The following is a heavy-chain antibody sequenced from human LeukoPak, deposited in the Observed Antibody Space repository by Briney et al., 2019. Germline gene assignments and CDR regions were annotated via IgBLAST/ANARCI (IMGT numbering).Heavy chain of an antibody. Sequence: SETLSLTCTVSGGSISDKYWSWIRQPPGKGLEWIGYIYYSGSTNYNPSLKSRVTILVDTSKNQFSLKLSSVTAADTAVYYCARVTSRLGWFDPWGQGTLSPSPQ. CDR3: ARVTSRLGWFDP. D-gene: IGHD1-14*01. J-gene: IGHJ5*02. CDR1: GGSISDKY. CDR2: IYYSGST. V-gene: IGHV4-59*08.